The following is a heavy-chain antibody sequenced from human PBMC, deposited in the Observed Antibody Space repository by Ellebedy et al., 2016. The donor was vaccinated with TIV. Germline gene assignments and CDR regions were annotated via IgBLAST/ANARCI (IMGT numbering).Heavy chain of an antibody. V-gene: IGHV3-11*01. CDR1: GFTFSVYN. CDR3: VSSGATPDHY. Sequence: GESLKISCAASGFTFSVYNMNWIRQAPGKGLEFLSFISGSGTSITYADSVRGRFTISRDNAKNSLFLQMSSLRAEDTAVYCCVSSGATPDHYWGQGTLVTVSS. CDR2: ISGSGTSI. D-gene: IGHD3-10*01. J-gene: IGHJ4*02.